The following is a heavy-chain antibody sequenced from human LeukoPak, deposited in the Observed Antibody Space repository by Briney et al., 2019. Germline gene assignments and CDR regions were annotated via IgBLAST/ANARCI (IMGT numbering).Heavy chain of an antibody. J-gene: IGHJ5*02. D-gene: IGHD2-2*01. CDR1: GFTFSSYN. V-gene: IGHV3-48*01. CDR3: ARAGSNIVVVPNWFDP. Sequence: GGSLRLSCAASGFTFSSYNMNWVRRAPGKGREWVSYISSSSTTIDYADSVKGRFTISRDNAKNSLYLQMNSLRAEDTAVYYCARAGSNIVVVPNWFDPWGQGTLVTVSS. CDR2: ISSSSTTI.